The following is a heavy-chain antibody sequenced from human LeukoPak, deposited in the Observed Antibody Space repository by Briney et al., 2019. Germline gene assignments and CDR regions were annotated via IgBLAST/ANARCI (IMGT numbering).Heavy chain of an antibody. Sequence: GGSLRLSCAASGFTFDDYAMHWVRQAPGKGLEWVSGISWNSGSIGYADSVKGRFTISRDNAKNSLYLQMNSLRAEDMALYYCARGSYYYDSSGLWDYFDYWGQGTLVTVSS. V-gene: IGHV3-9*03. D-gene: IGHD3-22*01. J-gene: IGHJ4*02. CDR3: ARGSYYYDSSGLWDYFDY. CDR2: ISWNSGSI. CDR1: GFTFDDYA.